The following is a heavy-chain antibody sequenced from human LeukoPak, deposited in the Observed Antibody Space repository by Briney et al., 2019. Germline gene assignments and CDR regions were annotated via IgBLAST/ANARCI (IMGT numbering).Heavy chain of an antibody. D-gene: IGHD3-22*01. CDR2: INHDGNEK. Sequence: GGSLRLSCAASGFTFSSYWMSWVRQAPGKGLEWVANINHDGNEKYFVDSLNGRFTISRDNAKNSLYLLMNSLRAEDTAVYYCARGSGQYCYDSSGYYYDSKRYFDLWGRGTRVTVSS. CDR3: ARGSGQYCYDSSGYYYDSKRYFDL. V-gene: IGHV3-7*01. CDR1: GFTFSSYW. J-gene: IGHJ2*01.